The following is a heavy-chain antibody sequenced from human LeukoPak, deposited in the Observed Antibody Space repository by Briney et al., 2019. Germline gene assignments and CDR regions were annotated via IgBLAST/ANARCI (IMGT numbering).Heavy chain of an antibody. J-gene: IGHJ4*02. CDR3: ARDIGSSGWYSRPRTLDY. CDR2: IYYSGST. V-gene: IGHV4-39*07. Sequence: KPSETLSLTCTVSGGSISSSSYYWGWIRQPPGKGLEWIGSIYYSGSTYYNPSLKSRVTISVDTSKNQFSLKLSSVTAADTAVYYCARDIGSSGWYSRPRTLDYWGQGTLVTVSS. CDR1: GGSISSSSYY. D-gene: IGHD6-19*01.